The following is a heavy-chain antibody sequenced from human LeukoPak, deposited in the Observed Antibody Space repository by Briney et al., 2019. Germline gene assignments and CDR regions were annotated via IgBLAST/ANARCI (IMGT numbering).Heavy chain of an antibody. Sequence: GGSLRLSCSASGFIFCDSTMHWVRHVPGKGLEWVSEINRDSDSLHYAESVKGRFTISRDNTKNSLYLQMNSLRAEDTALYYCAKDSEYSSTHSGVNFDYWGQGTLVTVSS. D-gene: IGHD6-6*01. V-gene: IGHV3-9*01. J-gene: IGHJ4*02. CDR3: AKDSEYSSTHSGVNFDY. CDR2: INRDSDSL. CDR1: GFIFCDST.